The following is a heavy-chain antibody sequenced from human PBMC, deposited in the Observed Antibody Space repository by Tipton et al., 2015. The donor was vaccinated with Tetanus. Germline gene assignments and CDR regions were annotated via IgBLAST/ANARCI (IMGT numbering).Heavy chain of an antibody. J-gene: IGHJ6*02. V-gene: IGHV1-18*01. D-gene: IGHD6-25*01. CDR3: ARVQEQRIYYYGMDV. CDR2: ISAYNGKT. Sequence: QVQLVKSGPEVKEPGASVKVSCKASGYNFVNFGISWVRQAPGQGLEWIGWISAYNGKTKYAQRLQGRVTMTTDRSASTAYMDLRRLRSDDTAVYYCARVQEQRIYYYGMDVWGQGTTVTVSS. CDR1: GYNFVNFG.